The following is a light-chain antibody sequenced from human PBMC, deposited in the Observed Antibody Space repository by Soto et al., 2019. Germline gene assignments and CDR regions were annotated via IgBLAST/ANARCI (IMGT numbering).Light chain of an antibody. J-gene: IGKJ1*01. Sequence: EIVLTQSPGTLSLSPGERAALSCRASQSVTSSYLAWYQQKPGQAPRLLIYGASSRAIGIPDRFSGSGSGTDFTLIISRLEPEDFAVYYCQQYGGSPGTFGQGTKVEIK. CDR2: GAS. CDR3: QQYGGSPGT. CDR1: QSVTSSY. V-gene: IGKV3-20*01.